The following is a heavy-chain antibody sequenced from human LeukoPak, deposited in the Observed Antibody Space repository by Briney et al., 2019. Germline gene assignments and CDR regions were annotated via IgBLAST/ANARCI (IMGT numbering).Heavy chain of an antibody. D-gene: IGHD3-9*01. CDR3: ARVIRPRDILTGRYWFDP. Sequence: SETLSLTCTVSGGSISRGDYYWSWIRQPPGKGLEWIGYINYSGSTYYSPSLKSRVTISVDTSKNQFSLKLSSVTAADTAVYYCARVIRPRDILTGRYWFDPWGQGTLVTVSS. V-gene: IGHV4-30-4*01. CDR2: INYSGST. J-gene: IGHJ5*02. CDR1: GGSISRGDYY.